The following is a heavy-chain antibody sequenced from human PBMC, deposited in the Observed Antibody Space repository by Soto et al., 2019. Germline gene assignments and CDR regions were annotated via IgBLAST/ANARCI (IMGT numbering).Heavy chain of an antibody. V-gene: IGHV4-4*02. Sequence: PSETLSLTCGVSSGSITSSNWWSWVRQPPGKGLEWIGEVSHSGSTYYNPSLKSRVTISVDTSKNQFSLKLSSVTAADTAVYYCARHDYGDYNFDYWGQGTLVTVSS. J-gene: IGHJ4*02. CDR1: SGSITSSNW. CDR2: VSHSGST. CDR3: ARHDYGDYNFDY. D-gene: IGHD4-17*01.